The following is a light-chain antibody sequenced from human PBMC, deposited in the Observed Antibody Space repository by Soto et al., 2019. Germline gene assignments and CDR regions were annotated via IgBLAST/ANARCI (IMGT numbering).Light chain of an antibody. Sequence: QSVLTQPPSVSGAPGQRVTNSCTGSSSNIGANYDVHWYQHLPGTAPKLLMYGNTNRPSGVPDRFSGSKSGTSASLAITGLQAEDEADYYCQSYDSSLSGVVFGGGTKLTVL. CDR3: QSYDSSLSGVV. CDR2: GNT. CDR1: SSNIGANYD. J-gene: IGLJ2*01. V-gene: IGLV1-40*01.